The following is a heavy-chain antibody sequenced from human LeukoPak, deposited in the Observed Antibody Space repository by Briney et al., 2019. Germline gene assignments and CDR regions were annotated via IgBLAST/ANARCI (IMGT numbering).Heavy chain of an antibody. CDR1: GFTFSSYS. V-gene: IGHV3-23*01. CDR3: AKDLSSSWNYFDY. CDR2: ISGSGGST. D-gene: IGHD6-13*01. J-gene: IGHJ4*02. Sequence: PGGSLRLSCAASGFTFSSYSMNWVCQAPGKGLEWVSGISGSGGSTYYADSVKGRVTISRDNSKNTLYLQMNSLRAEDTAVYYCAKDLSSSWNYFDYWGQGTLVTVSS.